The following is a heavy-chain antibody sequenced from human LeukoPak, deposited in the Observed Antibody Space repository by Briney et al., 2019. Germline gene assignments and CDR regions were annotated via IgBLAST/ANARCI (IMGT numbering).Heavy chain of an antibody. D-gene: IGHD3-22*01. Sequence: PSETLFLTCTVSGGSISSSSYYWGWIRQPPGKGLEWIGSIYYSGSTYYNPSLKSRVTISVDTSKNQFSLKLSSVTAADTAVYYCARQRSIVVEKRGTNWFDPWGQGTLVTVSS. J-gene: IGHJ5*02. CDR3: ARQRSIVVEKRGTNWFDP. CDR2: IYYSGST. V-gene: IGHV4-39*01. CDR1: GGSISSSSYY.